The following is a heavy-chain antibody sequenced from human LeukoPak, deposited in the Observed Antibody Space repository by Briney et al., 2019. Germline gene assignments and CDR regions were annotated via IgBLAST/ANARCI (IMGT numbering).Heavy chain of an antibody. CDR2: ISSSGSTI. D-gene: IGHD3-9*01. CDR3: ARAGYYDILTGYVREIDY. J-gene: IGHJ4*02. V-gene: IGHV3-11*04. CDR1: GFTFSDYY. Sequence: KPGGSLRLSCAASGFTFSDYYMSWIRQAPGKGLEWVSYISSSGSTIYYADSVRGRFTISRDNAKNSLYLQMNSLRAEDTAVYYCARAGYYDILTGYVREIDYWGQGTLVTVSS.